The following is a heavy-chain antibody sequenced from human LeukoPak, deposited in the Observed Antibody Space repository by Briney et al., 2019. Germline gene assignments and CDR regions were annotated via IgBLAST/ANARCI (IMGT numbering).Heavy chain of an antibody. Sequence: QPGGSLRLSCAASGFTVSSNYISWVRQAPGKGLEWVSVIYSGGSTYYADSVKGRFTISRHNSKNTLYLQMNSLRAEDTAVYYCARVLRGGSGWYLDYWGQGTLVTVSS. CDR2: IYSGGST. V-gene: IGHV3-53*04. D-gene: IGHD6-19*01. J-gene: IGHJ4*02. CDR1: GFTVSSNY. CDR3: ARVLRGGSGWYLDY.